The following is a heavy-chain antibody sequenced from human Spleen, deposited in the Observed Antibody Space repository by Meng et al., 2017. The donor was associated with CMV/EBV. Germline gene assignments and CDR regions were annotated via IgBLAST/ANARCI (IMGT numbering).Heavy chain of an antibody. D-gene: IGHD2-2*01. CDR3: AREVEPAALYLSYYGMDV. J-gene: IGHJ6*02. V-gene: IGHV3-48*03. Sequence: LSLTCAVSGYSISSSNWWGWIRQAPGKGLEWVAYISSSGGTIHYADSVKGRFTISRDNAKKSLYVQMNNLRAEDTAVYYCAREVEPAALYLSYYGMDVWGQGTTVTVSS. CDR1: GYSISSSNW. CDR2: ISSSGGTI.